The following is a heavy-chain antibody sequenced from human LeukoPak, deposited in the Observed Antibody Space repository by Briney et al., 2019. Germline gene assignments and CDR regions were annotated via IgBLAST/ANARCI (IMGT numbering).Heavy chain of an antibody. J-gene: IGHJ4*02. CDR3: AKHQLDIVVVVAATFDY. Sequence: PGGSLRLSCEGSAFIFSGHWMNWVRQTPGKGLEWVSAISGSGDSTYYADSVKGRFTISRDNSKNTLYLQMNSLRAEDTAVYYCAKHQLDIVVVVAATFDYWGQGTLVTVSS. CDR2: ISGSGDST. D-gene: IGHD2-15*01. V-gene: IGHV3-23*01. CDR1: AFIFSGHW.